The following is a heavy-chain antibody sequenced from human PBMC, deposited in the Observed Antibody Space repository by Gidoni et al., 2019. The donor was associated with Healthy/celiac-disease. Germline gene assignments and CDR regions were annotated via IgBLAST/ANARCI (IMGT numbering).Heavy chain of an antibody. CDR1: GYTLTELS. CDR3: ATVGGWGEPLDI. D-gene: IGHD3-16*01. Sequence: QVQLVQSGAEVKQPGASVTVSCKVSGYTLTELSMHWVRQAPGKGLEWMGGFDPEDGETIYAQKFQGRVTMTEDTSTDTAYMELSSLRSEDTAVYYCATVGGWGEPLDIWGQGTMVTVSS. J-gene: IGHJ3*02. CDR2: FDPEDGET. V-gene: IGHV1-24*01.